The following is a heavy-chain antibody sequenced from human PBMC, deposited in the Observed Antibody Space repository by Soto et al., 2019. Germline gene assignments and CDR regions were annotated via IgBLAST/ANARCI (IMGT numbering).Heavy chain of an antibody. CDR2: ITSDGKSK. CDR1: GFNFSNHW. J-gene: IGHJ5*02. D-gene: IGHD2-21*02. CDR3: ARESGDWPLNWFDP. Sequence: VHLVESGGGLVQPGGSLRLSCAASGFNFSNHWMHWVRQRPGEGLVWVSRITSDGKSKAYAESVKGRFAISRDNAKNTLYLQMNGLTAEDTAVYYCARESGDWPLNWFDPWGQGTLVTVS. V-gene: IGHV3-74*01.